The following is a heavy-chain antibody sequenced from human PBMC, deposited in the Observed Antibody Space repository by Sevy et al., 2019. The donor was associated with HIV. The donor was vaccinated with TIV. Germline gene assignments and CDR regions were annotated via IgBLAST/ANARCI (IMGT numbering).Heavy chain of an antibody. J-gene: IGHJ6*02. D-gene: IGHD3-10*01. V-gene: IGHV3-21*01. Sequence: GGSLRLSCAASGFTFSDYNMNWVRQAPGKGLEWVSSISSIRNYIYYADSVKGRFTISRDSAKNSLYLQMNSLRAEDTAVYYCARETSSFGEGIYYGMDVWGQGTTVTVSS. CDR3: ARETSSFGEGIYYGMDV. CDR2: ISSIRNYI. CDR1: GFTFSDYN.